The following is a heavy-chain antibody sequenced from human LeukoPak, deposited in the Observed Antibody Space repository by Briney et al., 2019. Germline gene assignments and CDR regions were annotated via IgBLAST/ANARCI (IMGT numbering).Heavy chain of an antibody. Sequence: GGSLRLSCAASGFTFSSSGMHWVRQAPGRGLEWVAVISYDGSHKYYVDSVKGRFTISRDNSKNTLYLQMNSLRAEDTAVYYCAKADGGQWPSSYYYYYMDVWGKGTTVTVSS. CDR2: ISYDGSHK. CDR1: GFTFSSSG. D-gene: IGHD6-19*01. J-gene: IGHJ6*03. V-gene: IGHV3-30*18. CDR3: AKADGGQWPSSYYYYYMDV.